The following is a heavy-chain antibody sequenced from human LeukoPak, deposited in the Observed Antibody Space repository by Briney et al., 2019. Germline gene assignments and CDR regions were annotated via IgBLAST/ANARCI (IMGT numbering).Heavy chain of an antibody. D-gene: IGHD6-13*01. CDR1: GYTFTGYY. CDR3: ARDRSSSSWYSDFDY. CDR2: INPNSGGT. J-gene: IGHJ4*02. Sequence: GASVKVSCKASGYTFTGYYMHWVRQAPGQGLEWMGRINPNSGGTNYAQKFQGRVTMTRDTSISTAYMELSRLRSDDTAVYYWARDRSSSSWYSDFDYWGQGTLVTVSS. V-gene: IGHV1-2*06.